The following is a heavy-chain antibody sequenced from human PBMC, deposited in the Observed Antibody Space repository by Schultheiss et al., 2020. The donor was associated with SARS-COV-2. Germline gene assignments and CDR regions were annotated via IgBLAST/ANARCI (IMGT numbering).Heavy chain of an antibody. Sequence: GESLKISCAASGFTFSSYAMSWVRQAPGKGLEWVAVISYDGSNKYYADSVKGRFTISRDNSKNTLYLQMNSLRAEDTAVYYCARAGTTFPRAEYYYYGMDVWGQGTTVTVSS. J-gene: IGHJ6*02. D-gene: IGHD1-7*01. CDR2: ISYDGSNK. CDR3: ARAGTTFPRAEYYYYGMDV. CDR1: GFTFSSYA. V-gene: IGHV3-30*03.